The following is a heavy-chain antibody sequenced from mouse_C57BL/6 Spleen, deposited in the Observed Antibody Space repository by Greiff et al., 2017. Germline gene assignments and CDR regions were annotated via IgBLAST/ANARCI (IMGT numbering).Heavy chain of an antibody. V-gene: IGHV1-18*01. CDR2: INPNNGGT. CDR3: ERVGSRPAWFAY. D-gene: IGHD1-1*01. J-gene: IGHJ3*01. CDR1: GYTFTDYN. Sequence: EVQLQQSGPELVKPGASVKIPCKASGYTFTDYNMDWVKQSHGKSLEWIGDINPNNGGTNYNQQFKGKATLTVDKASSTAYMELRDLTSVDTAVYYLERVGSRPAWFAYWGQGTLVTVSA.